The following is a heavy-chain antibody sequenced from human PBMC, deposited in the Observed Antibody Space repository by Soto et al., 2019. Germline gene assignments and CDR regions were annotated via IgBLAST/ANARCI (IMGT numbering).Heavy chain of an antibody. D-gene: IGHD2-2*01. CDR3: ARELFSTTFGWFDP. Sequence: SETLSLTCTVSGGSISSYYWSWIRQPPGKGLEWIGYIYYSGSTNYNPSLKSRVTISVDTSKNQFSLKLSSVTAADTAVYYCARELFSTTFGWFDPWGQGTLVTVSS. CDR2: IYYSGST. V-gene: IGHV4-59*01. J-gene: IGHJ5*02. CDR1: GGSISSYY.